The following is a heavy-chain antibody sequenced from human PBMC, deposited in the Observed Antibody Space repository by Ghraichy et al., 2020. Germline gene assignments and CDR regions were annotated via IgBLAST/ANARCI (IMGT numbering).Heavy chain of an antibody. D-gene: IGHD2-2*01. CDR1: GGSFSGYY. CDR3: ARGSGTVVVPAARRRAFDI. J-gene: IGHJ3*02. Sequence: SETLSLTCAVYGGSFSGYYWSWIRQPPGKGLEWIGEINHSGSTNYNPSLKSRVTISVDTSKNQFSLKLSSVTAADTAVYYCARGSGTVVVPAARRRAFDIWGQGTMVTVSS. V-gene: IGHV4-34*01. CDR2: INHSGST.